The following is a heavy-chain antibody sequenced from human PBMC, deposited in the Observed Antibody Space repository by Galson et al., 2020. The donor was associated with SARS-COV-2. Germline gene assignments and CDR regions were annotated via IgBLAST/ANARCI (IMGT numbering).Heavy chain of an antibody. D-gene: IGHD6-13*01. CDR3: ATERGQYSSSWYVLDY. CDR1: EFTFSSYA. Sequence: GGYLKLSCAASEFTFSSYAMPWARQAPGKGLEWVAVISYDGSNTYYADSVKGRFTISRDNSKNTLYLQMSSLRAEDTAVYYCATERGQYSSSWYVLDYWCQGTLVTFSS. CDR2: ISYDGSNT. J-gene: IGHJ4*02. V-gene: IGHV3-30*04.